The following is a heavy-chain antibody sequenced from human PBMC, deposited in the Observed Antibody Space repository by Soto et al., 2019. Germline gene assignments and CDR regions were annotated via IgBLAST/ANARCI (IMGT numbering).Heavy chain of an antibody. CDR2: ISAYNGNT. CDR1: GYTFTSYG. V-gene: IGHV1-18*01. D-gene: IGHD6-19*01. CDR3: ARSYSSGWDNWFDP. Sequence: ASVKVSCKASGYTFTSYGISWVRQAPGQGLEWMGWISAYNGNTNYAQKLQGRVTMTTDTSASTAYMELRSLRSDDTAVYYCARSYSSGWDNWFDPWGQGTLVTVSS. J-gene: IGHJ5*02.